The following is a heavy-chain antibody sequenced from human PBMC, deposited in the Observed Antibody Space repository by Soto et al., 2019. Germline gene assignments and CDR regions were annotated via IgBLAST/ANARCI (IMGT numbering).Heavy chain of an antibody. CDR1: GFTVSSNY. Sequence: GGSLRLSCAASGFTVSSNYMSWVRQAPVKGLEWVSVIYSGGSTYYADSVKGRFTISRDNSKNTLYLQMNSLRAEDTAVYYCARTGYYYGSGVLGVWGQGTMVNVSS. CDR2: IYSGGST. CDR3: ARTGYYYGSGVLGV. D-gene: IGHD3-10*01. J-gene: IGHJ3*01. V-gene: IGHV3-66*01.